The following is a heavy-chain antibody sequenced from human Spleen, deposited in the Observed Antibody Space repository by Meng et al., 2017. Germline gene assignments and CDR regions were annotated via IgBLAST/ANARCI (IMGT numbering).Heavy chain of an antibody. CDR1: GFSFNSYA. Sequence: LSLTCAASGFSFNSYAMAWVRQAPGKGLEWVSSISGSGGNTYYAVSVRGRFTVARDNSKNTLYLQMNSLSDEETAVYYCAKDMTTVVKVRPDYWGQGTLVTVSS. J-gene: IGHJ4*02. CDR3: AKDMTTVVKVRPDY. V-gene: IGHV3-23*01. CDR2: ISGSGGNT. D-gene: IGHD4-23*01.